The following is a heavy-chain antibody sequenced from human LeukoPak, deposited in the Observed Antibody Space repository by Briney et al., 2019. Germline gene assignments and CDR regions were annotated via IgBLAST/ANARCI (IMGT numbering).Heavy chain of an antibody. Sequence: GGSLRLSCAASGFTFSSYEMNWVRQAPGKGLEWVSYISSSSSTIYYADSVKGRFTISRDNAKNSLYLQMNSLRAEDTAVYYCASEAILTAFNAFDIWGQGTMVTVSS. CDR2: ISSSSSTI. D-gene: IGHD2/OR15-2a*01. CDR3: ASEAILTAFNAFDI. CDR1: GFTFSSYE. J-gene: IGHJ3*02. V-gene: IGHV3-48*03.